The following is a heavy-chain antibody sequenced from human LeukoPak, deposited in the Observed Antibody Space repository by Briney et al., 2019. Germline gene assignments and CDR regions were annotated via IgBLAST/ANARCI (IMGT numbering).Heavy chain of an antibody. V-gene: IGHV4-4*07. CDR1: GGSISSYY. D-gene: IGHD1-20*01. CDR2: IHRSGST. Sequence: SETLSLTCTVSGGSISSYYWSWILQPAGKGMQWIGRIHRSGSTNYNPSLKSRVTMSVDTSENQFSLKLSSVTAADTAVYYCARDIYTWNFFDYWGQGTLVTVSS. J-gene: IGHJ4*02. CDR3: ARDIYTWNFFDY.